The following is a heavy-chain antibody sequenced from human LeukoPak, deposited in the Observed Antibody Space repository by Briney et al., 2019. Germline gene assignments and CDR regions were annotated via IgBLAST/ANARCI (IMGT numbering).Heavy chain of an antibody. Sequence: ASVKVSCTASGYTFNSYGLTWVRQAPGQGLEWMAWISIYNDNRRYAQKFQGRVTLTIDKTTTTAYMELTGLRSDDTATYYCARDGRFEYSHFYYFDYWGQGTLVTVSS. CDR1: GYTFNSYG. CDR3: ARDGRFEYSHFYYFDY. J-gene: IGHJ4*02. CDR2: ISIYNDNR. D-gene: IGHD6-6*01. V-gene: IGHV1-18*01.